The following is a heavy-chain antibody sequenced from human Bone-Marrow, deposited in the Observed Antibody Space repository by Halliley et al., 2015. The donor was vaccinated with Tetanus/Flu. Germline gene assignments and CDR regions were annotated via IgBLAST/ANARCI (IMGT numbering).Heavy chain of an antibody. Sequence: SLRLSCEVSGFTFSSFGFHWVRQAPGKELEWVALISFDGDNRLYADSVKGRFTVSRDNSKNSLYLQLNSLTADDTAVYYCARHYYDSSGSYSESDAFDIWGQGTLVTVSS. CDR3: ARHYYDSSGSYSESDAFDI. CDR2: ISFDGDNR. D-gene: IGHD3-22*01. V-gene: IGHV3-30-3*01. CDR1: GFTFSSFG. J-gene: IGHJ3*02.